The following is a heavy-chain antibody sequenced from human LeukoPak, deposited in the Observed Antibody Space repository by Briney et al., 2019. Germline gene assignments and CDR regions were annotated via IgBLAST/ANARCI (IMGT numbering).Heavy chain of an antibody. CDR2: IRQDGSEK. V-gene: IGHV3-7*01. Sequence: GGSLRLSCAASGFTFSNYAMSWVRQAPGKGLEWVANIRQDGSEKCYVDSVKGRFTISRDNAKNSLYLQMNSLRAEDTAVYYCARDGSGSYHYDTAFDFWGQGTLVTVSS. J-gene: IGHJ4*02. D-gene: IGHD1-26*01. CDR1: GFTFSNYA. CDR3: ARDGSGSYHYDTAFDF.